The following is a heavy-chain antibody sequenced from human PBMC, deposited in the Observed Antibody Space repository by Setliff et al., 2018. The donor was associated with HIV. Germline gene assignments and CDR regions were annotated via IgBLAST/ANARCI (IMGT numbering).Heavy chain of an antibody. CDR1: GGTFSTYS. D-gene: IGHD3-3*01. V-gene: IGHV1-18*01. J-gene: IGHJ3*02. CDR3: VREGGAIFGVVVEGPAFDI. CDR2: ISPYNGDT. Sequence: ASVKVSCKTSGGTFSTYSISWVRQAPGQGLEWLGWISPYNGDTKYAEKFQGRVTMTTDTSTSTAYMDLRSLRSDDTAVYFCVREGGAIFGVVVEGPAFDIWGQGTMVTVSS.